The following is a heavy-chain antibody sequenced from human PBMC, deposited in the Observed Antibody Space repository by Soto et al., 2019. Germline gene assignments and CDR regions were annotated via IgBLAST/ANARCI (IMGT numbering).Heavy chain of an antibody. J-gene: IGHJ4*02. V-gene: IGHV4-34*01. Sequence: SETLSLTCAVYGGSFSGYYWSWIRQPPGKGLGWIGEINHSGSTNYNPSLKSRVTISVDTSKNQFSLKLSSVTAADTAVYYCARKNYDFWSGYLPGFDYWGQGTLVTVSS. CDR1: GGSFSGYY. CDR3: ARKNYDFWSGYLPGFDY. CDR2: INHSGST. D-gene: IGHD3-3*01.